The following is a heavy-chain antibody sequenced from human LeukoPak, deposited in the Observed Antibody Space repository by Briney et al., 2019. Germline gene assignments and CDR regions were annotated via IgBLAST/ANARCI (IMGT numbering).Heavy chain of an antibody. CDR3: ARQHSGSYYLYYFDY. D-gene: IGHD3-10*01. V-gene: IGHV4-39*01. J-gene: IGHJ4*02. Sequence: SSETLSLTCTVSGGSISSSSYYWGWIRQPPGKVLEWIGSIYYSGSTYYNPSLKSRVTISVDTSNNQFSLKLSSVTAADTAVYYCARQHSGSYYLYYFDYWGQGTLVTVSS. CDR1: GGSISSSSYY. CDR2: IYYSGST.